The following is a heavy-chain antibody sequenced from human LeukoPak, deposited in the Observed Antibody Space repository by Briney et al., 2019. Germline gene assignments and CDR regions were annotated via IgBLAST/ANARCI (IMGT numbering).Heavy chain of an antibody. CDR1: GFTFSSYG. D-gene: IGHD6-19*01. CDR3: AKDLEFYVAGSIN. Sequence: GGSLRLSCAASGFTFSSYGMHWVRQAPGKGLEWVAFIRYDGSNKYYADSVKGRFTISRDNSKNTLYLQMNSLRAEDTAVYYCAKDLEFYVAGSINWGQGTLVTVSS. J-gene: IGHJ4*02. CDR2: IRYDGSNK. V-gene: IGHV3-30*02.